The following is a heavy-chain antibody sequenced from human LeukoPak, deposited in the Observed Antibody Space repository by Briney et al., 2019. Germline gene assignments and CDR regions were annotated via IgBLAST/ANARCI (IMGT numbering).Heavy chain of an antibody. D-gene: IGHD3-10*01. CDR1: GGSISSGSYY. CDR3: ARHVLLWFGELSNFDY. J-gene: IGHJ4*02. CDR2: IYTSGST. Sequence: SQTLSLTCTVSGGSISSGSYYWSWIRQPAGKGLEWIGRIYTSGSTNYNPSLKSRVTISVDTSKNQFSLKLSSVTAADTAVYYCARHVLLWFGELSNFDYWGQGTLVTVSS. V-gene: IGHV4-61*02.